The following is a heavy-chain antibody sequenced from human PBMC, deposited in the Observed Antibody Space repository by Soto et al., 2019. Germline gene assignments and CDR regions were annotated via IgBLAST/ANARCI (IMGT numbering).Heavy chain of an antibody. V-gene: IGHV3-23*01. CDR3: AKTLITGYYDSSGYSFDY. J-gene: IGHJ4*02. D-gene: IGHD3-22*01. CDR1: GFTFSSNV. Sequence: GGSLRLSCAAYGFTFSSNVISWVRQAPGKGLEWVSAISGSGGSTYYADSVKGRFTISRDNSRNTLYLQMNSLRAEDTAVYYCAKTLITGYYDSSGYSFDYWGQGALVTVSS. CDR2: ISGSGGST.